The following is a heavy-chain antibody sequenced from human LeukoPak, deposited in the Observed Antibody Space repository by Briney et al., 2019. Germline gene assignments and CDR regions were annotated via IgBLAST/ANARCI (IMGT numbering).Heavy chain of an antibody. D-gene: IGHD3-22*01. V-gene: IGHV3-7*01. CDR2: IKQDGSEK. CDR3: ARLEFRWYYDSSGYYPPNWFDP. J-gene: IGHJ5*02. Sequence: GGSLRLSCAASGFPFSSYWMSWVRQAPGKGLEWVANIKQDGSEKYYVDSVKGRFTISRDNAKNSLYLQMNSLRAEDTAVYYCARLEFRWYYDSSGYYPPNWFDPWGQGTLVTVSS. CDR1: GFPFSSYW.